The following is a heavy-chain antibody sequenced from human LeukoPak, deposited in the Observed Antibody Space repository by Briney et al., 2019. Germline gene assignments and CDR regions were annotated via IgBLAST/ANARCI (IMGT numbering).Heavy chain of an antibody. D-gene: IGHD3-9*01. CDR2: IYYSGST. J-gene: IGHJ5*02. CDR3: ARDLSDDILTGGNWFDP. V-gene: IGHV4-59*01. Sequence: ASETLSLTCTVSGGSISSYYWSWIRQPPGKGLEWIGYIYYSGSTNYNPSLKSRVTISVDTSKNQFSLKLSSVTAADTAVYYCARDLSDDILTGGNWFDPWGQGTLVTVSS. CDR1: GGSISSYY.